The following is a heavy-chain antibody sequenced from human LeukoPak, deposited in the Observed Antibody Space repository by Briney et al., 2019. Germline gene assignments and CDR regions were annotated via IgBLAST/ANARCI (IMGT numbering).Heavy chain of an antibody. J-gene: IGHJ4*02. CDR2: ISGIGVAT. Sequence: GGSLRLSCAASGFTFGSYAMTWVRQAPGKGLEWVSVISGIGVATYYADSVKGRFTVSRDNSKNTLYLQMNSLRAEDTAVYYCAKRAVTTFSSGFHYWGQGTLVTVSS. D-gene: IGHD4-17*01. CDR1: GFTFGSYA. V-gene: IGHV3-23*01. CDR3: AKRAVTTFSSGFHY.